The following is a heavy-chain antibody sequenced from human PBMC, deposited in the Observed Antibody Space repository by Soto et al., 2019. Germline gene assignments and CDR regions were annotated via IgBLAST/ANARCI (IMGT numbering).Heavy chain of an antibody. CDR2: INPILGIP. CDR1: GATYSNSA. J-gene: IGHJ4*02. V-gene: IGHV1-69*10. Sequence: QVQLVQSGAEEKKPGSSVKVSCKASGATYSNSAISWVRQAPGQGLEWMGGINPILGIPDYAHKFQGRVTITADESTNTVYMDLGSLRSEDTPLYFCARGGVDVVATSAFDYWGQGTLVTVSS. D-gene: IGHD5-12*01. CDR3: ARGGVDVVATSAFDY.